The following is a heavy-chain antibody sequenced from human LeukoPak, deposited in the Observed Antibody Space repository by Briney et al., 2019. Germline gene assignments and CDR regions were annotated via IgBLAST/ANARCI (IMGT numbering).Heavy chain of an antibody. D-gene: IGHD1-7*01. CDR3: ARDQGGRYNWNYRHPRRFDY. J-gene: IGHJ4*02. CDR1: GYTFTSYD. V-gene: IGHV1-8*01. Sequence: ASVKVSCKASGYTFTSYDINWVRQATGQGLEWMGWMNPNSGNTGYAQKFQGRVTITADESTSTAYMELSSLRSEDTAVYYCARDQGGRYNWNYRHPRRFDYWGQGTLVTVSS. CDR2: MNPNSGNT.